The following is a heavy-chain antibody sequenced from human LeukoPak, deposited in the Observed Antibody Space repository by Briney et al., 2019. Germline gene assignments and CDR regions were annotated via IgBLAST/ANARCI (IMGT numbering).Heavy chain of an antibody. Sequence: PGGSLRLSCLASGFTFSNYAMSWVRQAPGKGLEWVSAISDSGDITYYADSVKGRLTISRDNSKNTLYLQMTSLRAEDTAVYYCANSNSMQGISAWYVTYFDYWGQGALVTVSS. CDR1: GFTFSNYA. V-gene: IGHV3-23*01. J-gene: IGHJ4*02. D-gene: IGHD6-19*01. CDR2: ISDSGDIT. CDR3: ANSNSMQGISAWYVTYFDY.